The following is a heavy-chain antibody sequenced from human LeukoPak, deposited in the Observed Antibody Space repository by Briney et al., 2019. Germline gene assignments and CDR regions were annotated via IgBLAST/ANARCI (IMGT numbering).Heavy chain of an antibody. D-gene: IGHD1-26*01. CDR3: ARDVVGSFHYFDF. Sequence: GGSLRVSCAAPGFNISSNYMSWVRQAPGKGLEWVSVIYSGGYTYYTDSVKGRFTISRDNAKNTVYLQMNSLRVDDTAVYYCARDVVGSFHYFDFWGQGTLVTVSS. CDR1: GFNISSNY. V-gene: IGHV3-53*01. CDR2: IYSGGYT. J-gene: IGHJ4*02.